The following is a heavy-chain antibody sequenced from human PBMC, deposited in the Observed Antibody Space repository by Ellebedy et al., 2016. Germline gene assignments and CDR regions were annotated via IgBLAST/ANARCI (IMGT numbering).Heavy chain of an antibody. CDR2: LTSSDEST. J-gene: IGHJ4*02. V-gene: IGHV3-23*01. Sequence: GESLKISXAASGFTFNTYVMSWVRQAPGKGLEWVSGLTSSDESTYYADSVKGRFTISRDNSKNTLYLQMNSLTVDDTAVYYCAKDRESSYGAFDHWGQGHLVTVSS. CDR1: GFTFNTYV. CDR3: AKDRESSYGAFDH. D-gene: IGHD5-18*01.